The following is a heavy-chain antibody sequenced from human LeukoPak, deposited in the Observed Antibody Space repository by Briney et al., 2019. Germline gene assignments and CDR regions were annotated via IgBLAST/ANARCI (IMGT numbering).Heavy chain of an antibody. CDR3: ARLGLGSGSSCDY. D-gene: IGHD3-10*01. V-gene: IGHV5-51*01. CDR2: IYPGDSET. J-gene: IGHJ4*02. Sequence: GESLKISCKVSGDNFASYRIGWVRQTPGKGLEWMGFIYPGDSETKNSPSFQGQVTMSADKSISTAYLQWSSLKASDTAIYYCARLGLGSGSSCDYWGQGTLVIVSS. CDR1: GDNFASYR.